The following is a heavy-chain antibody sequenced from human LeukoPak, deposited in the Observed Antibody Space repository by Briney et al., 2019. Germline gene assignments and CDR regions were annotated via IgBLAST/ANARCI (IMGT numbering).Heavy chain of an antibody. CDR3: ARGVAAGGIRYFDL. CDR2: ISADNGNT. Sequence: ASVKVSCKASGYTFTSYAITWVRQAPGQGLEWIGWISADNGNTHYAQKLQGRVTMTTDTSTTTAYMELRSLRSDDTAVYYCARGVAAGGIRYFDLWGRGTLVTVSS. D-gene: IGHD6-13*01. J-gene: IGHJ2*01. CDR1: GYTFTSYA. V-gene: IGHV1-18*01.